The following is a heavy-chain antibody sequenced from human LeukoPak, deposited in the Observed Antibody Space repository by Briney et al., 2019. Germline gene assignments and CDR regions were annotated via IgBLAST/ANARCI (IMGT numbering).Heavy chain of an antibody. CDR2: INHSGST. D-gene: IGHD6-13*01. J-gene: IGHJ6*02. CDR3: ARGDLRGIAASNYYYYGMDV. Sequence: SETLSLTCTVSGGSISSSSYYWGWIRQPPGKGLEWIGEINHSGSTNYNPSLKSRVTISVDTSKNQFSLKLSSVTAADTAVYYCARGDLRGIAASNYYYYGMDVWGQGTTVTVSS. V-gene: IGHV4-39*07. CDR1: GGSISSSSYY.